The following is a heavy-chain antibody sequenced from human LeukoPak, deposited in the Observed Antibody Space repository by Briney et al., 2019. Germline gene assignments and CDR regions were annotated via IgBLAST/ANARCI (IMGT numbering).Heavy chain of an antibody. V-gene: IGHV3-11*04. J-gene: IGHJ3*02. CDR1: GFTFSDYY. D-gene: IGHD2-2*01. CDR3: ARREYPDAFDI. Sequence: GGSLRLSCAASGFTFSDYYMSWIRQAPGKGLKWVSYISSSGSTIYYADSVKGRFTISRDNAKNSLYLQMNSLRAEDTAVYYCARREYPDAFDIWGQGTMVTVSS. CDR2: ISSSGSTI.